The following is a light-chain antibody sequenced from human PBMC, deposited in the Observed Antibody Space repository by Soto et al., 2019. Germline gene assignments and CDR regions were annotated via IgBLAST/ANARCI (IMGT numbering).Light chain of an antibody. Sequence: QPVLTQSPSASASLGASVKLTCTLSSGHITYAIAWHQQQPEKGPRYLMKLNSDGSHNKGDGIPDRFSGSSSGAERYLTISRLQSEDEADYYCQTWVTGIHVFGGGTKLTVL. CDR2: LNSDGSH. CDR1: SGHITYA. J-gene: IGLJ2*01. CDR3: QTWVTGIHV. V-gene: IGLV4-69*01.